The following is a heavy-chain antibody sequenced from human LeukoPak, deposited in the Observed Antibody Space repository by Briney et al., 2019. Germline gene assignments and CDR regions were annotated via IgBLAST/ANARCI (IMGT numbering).Heavy chain of an antibody. CDR1: GGSISSSSYY. D-gene: IGHD3-10*01. J-gene: IGHJ4*02. CDR2: IYYSGST. CDR3: AGSYYLNYFDY. Sequence: SETLSLTCTVSGGSISSSSYYWGWIRQPPGKGLEWIGYIYYSGSTNYNPSLKSRDTISVDTSKNQFSLKLSSVTAADTAVYYCAGSYYLNYFDYWGQGALVTVSS. V-gene: IGHV4-61*05.